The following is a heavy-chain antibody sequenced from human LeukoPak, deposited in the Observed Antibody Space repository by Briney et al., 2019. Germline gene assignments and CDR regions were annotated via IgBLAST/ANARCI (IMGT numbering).Heavy chain of an antibody. D-gene: IGHD3-9*01. J-gene: IGHJ4*02. Sequence: SETLSLTCTVSGGSISSYYWSWIRQPAGKGLQRIGRIYTSGSTSYNPSLKSRVTMSVDTSKNQFSLKLSSVTAADTAVYYCARAPTRSSDLVTGYLFDYWGQGTLVTVSS. CDR3: ARAPTRSSDLVTGYLFDY. V-gene: IGHV4-4*07. CDR2: IYTSGST. CDR1: GGSISSYY.